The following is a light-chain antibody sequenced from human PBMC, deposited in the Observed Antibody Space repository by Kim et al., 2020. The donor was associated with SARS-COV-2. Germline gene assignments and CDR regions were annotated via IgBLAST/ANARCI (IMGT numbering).Light chain of an antibody. CDR1: NY. Sequence: NYASWYQQRPGQSPLLVIYRDDKRPPGIPERFSGSTSGNTATLTISGTQPMDEADYYCQAWDNSIVVFGGGTQLTVL. CDR3: QAWDNSIVV. J-gene: IGLJ3*02. CDR2: RDD. V-gene: IGLV3-1*01.